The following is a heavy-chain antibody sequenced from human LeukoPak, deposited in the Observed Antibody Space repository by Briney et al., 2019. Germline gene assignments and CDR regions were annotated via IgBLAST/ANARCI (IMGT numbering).Heavy chain of an antibody. CDR3: AREWVRYCSGGSCYGGPAFDI. CDR1: GYTFTGYY. Sequence: GASVKVSCKSSGYTFTGYYMHWVGQAPGQGLEWMGWIDLNSGGTNYAQKFQGRVTMTRDTSISTAYMELSRLRSDDTAVYYCAREWVRYCSGGSCYGGPAFDIWGQGTMVTVSS. D-gene: IGHD2-15*01. J-gene: IGHJ3*02. CDR2: IDLNSGGT. V-gene: IGHV1-2*02.